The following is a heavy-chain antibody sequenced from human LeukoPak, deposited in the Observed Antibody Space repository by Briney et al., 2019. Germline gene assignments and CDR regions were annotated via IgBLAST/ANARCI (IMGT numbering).Heavy chain of an antibody. CDR1: GYTFTSYG. CDR3: ARIGDGYYYYYMDV. D-gene: IGHD3-10*01. J-gene: IGHJ6*03. Sequence: ASVKVSCKASGYTFTSYGISWVRQAPGQGLEWMGWISAYNGNTNYAQKLQGRVTMTTDTSTSTAYMELRSLRSDDMAVYYCARIGDGYYYYYMDVWGKGTTVTVSS. CDR2: ISAYNGNT. V-gene: IGHV1-18*03.